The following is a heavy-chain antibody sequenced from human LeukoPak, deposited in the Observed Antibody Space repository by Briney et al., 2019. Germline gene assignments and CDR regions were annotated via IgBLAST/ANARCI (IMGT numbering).Heavy chain of an antibody. CDR1: GGTFSSYA. J-gene: IGHJ4*02. Sequence: GASVKVSCKASGGTFSSYAISWVRQAPGQRLEWMGRIIPILGIANYAQKFQGRVTITADKSTSTAYMELSSLRSEDTAVYYCARESFDTACGYWGQGTLVTVSS. CDR3: ARESFDTACGY. D-gene: IGHD5-18*01. V-gene: IGHV1-69*04. CDR2: IIPILGIA.